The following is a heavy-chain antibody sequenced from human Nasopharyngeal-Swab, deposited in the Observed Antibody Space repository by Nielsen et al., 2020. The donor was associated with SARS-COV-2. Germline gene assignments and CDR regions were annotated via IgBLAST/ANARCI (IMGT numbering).Heavy chain of an antibody. CDR3: ARDRGGLLWFGELPTYFDY. J-gene: IGHJ4*02. CDR2: ISSSGSTI. V-gene: IGHV3-48*03. Sequence: WIRQPPGKRLEWVSYISSSGSTIYYADSVKGRFTISRDNAKNSLYLQMNSLRAEDTAVYYCARDRGGLLWFGELPTYFDYWGQGTLVTVSS. D-gene: IGHD3-10*01.